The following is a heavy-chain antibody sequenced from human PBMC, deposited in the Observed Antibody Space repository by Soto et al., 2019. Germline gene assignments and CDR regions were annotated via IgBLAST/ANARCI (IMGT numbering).Heavy chain of an antibody. CDR3: ARERYQVISDGMDV. CDR2: INPQTGGT. D-gene: IGHD2-2*01. Sequence: ASVKVSRKASGYTFTGYYIHWVREAPGQGLEWMGWINPQTGGTSYAQKFQGRVTLSRDTSINTAYLELSRLTFDDAAVYFCARERYQVISDGMDVWGQGTTVTVS. V-gene: IGHV1-2*02. CDR1: GYTFTGYY. J-gene: IGHJ6*02.